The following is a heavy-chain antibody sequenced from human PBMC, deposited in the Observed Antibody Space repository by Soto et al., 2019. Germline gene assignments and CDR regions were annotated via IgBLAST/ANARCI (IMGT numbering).Heavy chain of an antibody. CDR1: GFTFSSYW. J-gene: IGHJ4*02. D-gene: IGHD3-22*01. CDR2: IKQDGSEK. V-gene: IGHV3-7*01. CDR3: ARDLAQPNYYDSSGYYP. Sequence: GGSLRLSCAASGFTFSSYWMSWVRQAPGKGLEWVANIKQDGSEKYYVDSVKGRFTISRDNAKNSLYLQMNSLRAEDTAVYYCARDLAQPNYYDSSGYYPWGQGTLVTVSP.